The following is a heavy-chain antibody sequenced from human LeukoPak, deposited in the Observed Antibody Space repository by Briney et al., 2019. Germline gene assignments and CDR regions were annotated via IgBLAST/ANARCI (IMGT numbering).Heavy chain of an antibody. V-gene: IGHV3-21*01. CDR1: GFTFSSYS. CDR2: ITSSSSYI. Sequence: GGSLRLSCAASGFTFSSYSMNWVRQAPGKGLEWVSSITSSSSYIYYADSVKGRFTISRDNAKNSLYLQLNSLRAEDTAVYYCVRLYDDYTNGHFDSWGQGTLVTVSS. CDR3: VRLYDDYTNGHFDS. D-gene: IGHD4-11*01. J-gene: IGHJ4*02.